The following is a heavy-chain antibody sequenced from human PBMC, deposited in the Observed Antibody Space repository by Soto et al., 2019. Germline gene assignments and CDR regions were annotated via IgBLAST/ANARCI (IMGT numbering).Heavy chain of an antibody. CDR2: IYYSGST. J-gene: IGHJ3*02. CDR1: GGSISSYY. V-gene: IGHV4-59*08. Sequence: SETLSLTCTVSGGSISSYYWSWIRQPPGKGLEWIGYIYYSGSTNYNPSLKSRVTISVDTSKNQFSLKRSSVTAADTAVYYCTRRSLTIFGVAPHAFDIWGQGTMVTVSS. D-gene: IGHD3-3*01. CDR3: TRRSLTIFGVAPHAFDI.